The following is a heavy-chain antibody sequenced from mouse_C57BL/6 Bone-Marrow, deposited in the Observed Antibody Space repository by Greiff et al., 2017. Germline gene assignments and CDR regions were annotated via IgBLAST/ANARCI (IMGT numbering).Heavy chain of an antibody. CDR3: AREYYGSRAY. Sequence: VMLVESGGGLVKPGGSLKLSCAASGFTFSSYAMSWVRQTPEKRLEWVATISDGGSYTYYPDNVKGRFTITRDNAKNNLYLQMSHLKSEDTAMYYCAREYYGSRAYWGQGTLVTVSA. J-gene: IGHJ3*01. V-gene: IGHV5-4*03. CDR1: GFTFSSYA. D-gene: IGHD1-1*01. CDR2: ISDGGSYT.